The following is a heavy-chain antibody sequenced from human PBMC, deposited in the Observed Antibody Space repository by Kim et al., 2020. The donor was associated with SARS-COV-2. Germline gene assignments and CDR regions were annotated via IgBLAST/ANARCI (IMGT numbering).Heavy chain of an antibody. CDR2: INPSGGST. D-gene: IGHD6-13*01. Sequence: ASVKVSCKASGYTFTSYYMHWVRQAPGQGLEWMGIINPSGGSTSYAQKFQGRVTMTRDTSTSTVYMELSSLRSEDTAVYYCASNTGYSSSWYGWFDPWGQGTLVTVSS. J-gene: IGHJ5*02. CDR1: GYTFTSYY. V-gene: IGHV1-46*01. CDR3: ASNTGYSSSWYGWFDP.